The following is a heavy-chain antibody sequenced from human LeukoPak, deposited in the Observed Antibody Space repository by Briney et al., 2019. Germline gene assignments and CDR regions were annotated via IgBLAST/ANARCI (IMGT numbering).Heavy chain of an antibody. V-gene: IGHV4-38-2*02. Sequence: SETLSLTCTVSGYSISSGYYWGWLRQPPGKGLEWIGNIYHSGSTYYNPSLKSRATISVDTSKNHFSLRLSSVTAADTAMYYCARWASTPSYYFDYWGQGTLVIVSS. CDR2: IYHSGST. J-gene: IGHJ4*02. CDR1: GYSISSGYY. CDR3: ARWASTPSYYFDY. D-gene: IGHD1-26*01.